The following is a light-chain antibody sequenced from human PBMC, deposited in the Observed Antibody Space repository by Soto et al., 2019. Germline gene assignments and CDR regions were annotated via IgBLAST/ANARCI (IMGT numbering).Light chain of an antibody. CDR2: GAS. CDR1: QSVSNK. J-gene: IGKJ4*01. V-gene: IGKV3-15*01. CDR3: QQYDKWPRT. Sequence: EIVMTQSPATLSVSPGERATLSCRASQSVSNKLAWYQQKVGQAPRLLIFGASTRATGIPARFSGSGSGTDFTLTISSLQSEDFEIYYCQQYDKWPRTFGGGAKVEIK.